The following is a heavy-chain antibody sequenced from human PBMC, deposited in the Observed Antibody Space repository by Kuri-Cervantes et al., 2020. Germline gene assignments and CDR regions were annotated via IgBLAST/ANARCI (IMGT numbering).Heavy chain of an antibody. CDR2: ISYDGSNK. CDR1: GFTFSSYA. D-gene: IGHD3-10*01. CDR3: APRAPRSGRSGMDV. Sequence: GGSLRLSCAASGFTFSSYAMHWVRQAPGKGLEWVAVISYDGSNKYYADSVKGRFTVSRDNSKNTLYLQMNSLRAEDTAVYYCAPRAPRSGRSGMDVWGQGTTVTVSS. J-gene: IGHJ6*02. V-gene: IGHV3-30-3*01.